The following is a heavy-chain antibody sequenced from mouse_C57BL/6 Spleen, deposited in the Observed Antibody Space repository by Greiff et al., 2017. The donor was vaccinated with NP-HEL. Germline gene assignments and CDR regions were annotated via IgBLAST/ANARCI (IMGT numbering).Heavy chain of an antibody. CDR2: INPSSGYT. V-gene: IGHV1-7*01. J-gene: IGHJ3*01. CDR3: ASVTTVQAWFAY. Sequence: QVQLKQSGAELAKPGASVKLSCKASGYTFTSYWMHWVKQRPGQGLEWIGYINPSSGYTKYNQKFKDKATLTADKSASTAYRQLSSRTYEDSAVYYWASVTTVQAWFAYWGQGTLVTVSA. CDR1: GYTFTSYW. D-gene: IGHD1-1*01.